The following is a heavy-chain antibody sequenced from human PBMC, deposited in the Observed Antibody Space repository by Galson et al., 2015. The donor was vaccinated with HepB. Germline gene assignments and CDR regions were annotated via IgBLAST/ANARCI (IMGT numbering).Heavy chain of an antibody. V-gene: IGHV4-59*01. CDR3: ARGAAHWGYYFDF. CDR2: IYHPGTT. CDR1: GDSIGTYY. J-gene: IGHJ4*02. D-gene: IGHD2-15*01. Sequence: SETLSLTCTVSGDSIGTYYWSWVRQSPGKGLEWIGYIYHPGTTDYNPSLRGRLTISLDTSKNLFSLKLTSMTAADTAMYYCARGAAHWGYYFDFWGQGTLVTVSS.